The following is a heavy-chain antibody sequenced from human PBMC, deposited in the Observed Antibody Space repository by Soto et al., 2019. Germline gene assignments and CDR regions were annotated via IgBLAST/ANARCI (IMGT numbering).Heavy chain of an antibody. CDR2: IYYSGST. Sequence: QVQLQESGPGLVKPSETLSLTCTVSGGSISSYYWSWIRQPPGKGLEWIGYIYYSGSTNYNPSLKSRVSLSVATSKNQFSLKLSSATAADTAVYYCARRYGGNLDYWGQGTLVTVSS. CDR3: ARRYGGNLDY. V-gene: IGHV4-59*08. CDR1: GGSISSYY. D-gene: IGHD1-1*01. J-gene: IGHJ4*02.